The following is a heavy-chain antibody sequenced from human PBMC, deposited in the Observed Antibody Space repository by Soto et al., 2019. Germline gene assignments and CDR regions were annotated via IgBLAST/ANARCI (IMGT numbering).Heavy chain of an antibody. D-gene: IGHD6-13*01. V-gene: IGHV3-73*01. CDR3: TRQFYSSSWNDAFDI. CDR1: GFTFSGSA. CDR2: IRSKANSYAT. J-gene: IGHJ3*02. Sequence: GGSLRLSCAASGFTFSGSAMHWVRQASGKGLEWVGRIRSKANSYATAYAASVKGRFTISRDDSKNTAYLQMNSLKTEDTAVYYCTRQFYSSSWNDAFDIWGQGTMVT.